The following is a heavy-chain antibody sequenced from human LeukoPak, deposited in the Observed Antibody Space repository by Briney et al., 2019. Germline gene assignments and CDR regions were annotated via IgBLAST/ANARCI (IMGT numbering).Heavy chain of an antibody. V-gene: IGHV4-38-2*01. D-gene: IGHD1-26*01. CDR2: IYHSGST. CDR1: GYPISSGYY. CDR3: ARQGGSYYGNYYFDY. Sequence: SETLSLTCAVSGYPISSGYYWGWIRQPPGKGLEWIGSIYHSGSTYYNPSLKSRVTISVDTSKNQFSLKLSSVTAADTAVYYCARQGGSYYGNYYFDYWGQGTLVTVSS. J-gene: IGHJ4*02.